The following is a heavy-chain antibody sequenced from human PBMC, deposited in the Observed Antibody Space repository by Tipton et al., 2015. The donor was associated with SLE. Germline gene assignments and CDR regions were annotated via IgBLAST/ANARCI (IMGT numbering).Heavy chain of an antibody. D-gene: IGHD2-15*01. CDR1: GGSISNYY. J-gene: IGHJ4*02. CDR3: AGAWQGYCSGGTCYVLDY. Sequence: TLSLTCTVSGGSISNYYWSWIRQSPGKGLEWIGYFYYSGSTNYNPSLKSRVTISVDTSKNQFSLKLRSVTAADTAVYYCAGAWQGYCSGGTCYVLDYWGQGTLVTVSS. CDR2: FYYSGST. V-gene: IGHV4-59*01.